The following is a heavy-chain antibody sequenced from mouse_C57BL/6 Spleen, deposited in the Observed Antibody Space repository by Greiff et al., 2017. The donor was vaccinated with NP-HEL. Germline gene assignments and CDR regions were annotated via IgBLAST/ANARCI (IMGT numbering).Heavy chain of an antibody. CDR1: GFTFSSYA. J-gene: IGHJ2*01. CDR3: ARGGTGTWRGYFDY. V-gene: IGHV5-4*03. Sequence: EVMLVESGGGLVKPGGSLKLSCAASGFTFSSYAMSWVRQTPEKRLEWVATLSDGGSYTSYPDNVKGRITISRDNAKNNLYLQMSHLKSEDTAMYCCARGGTGTWRGYFDYWGQVTTLTVSS. D-gene: IGHD4-1*01. CDR2: LSDGGSYT.